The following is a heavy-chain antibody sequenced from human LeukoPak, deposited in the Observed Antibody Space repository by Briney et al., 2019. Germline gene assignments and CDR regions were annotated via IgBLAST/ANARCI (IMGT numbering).Heavy chain of an antibody. J-gene: IGHJ3*02. D-gene: IGHD4-17*01. V-gene: IGHV4-39*01. CDR2: IYYSGST. Sequence: PSETLFLTCTVSGGSISSSSYYWGWIRQPPGKGLEWIGSIYYSGSTYYNPSLKSRVTISVDTSKNQFSLKLSSVTAADTAVYYCAGGGEYGASDAFDIWGQGTMVTVSS. CDR1: GGSISSSSYY. CDR3: AGGGEYGASDAFDI.